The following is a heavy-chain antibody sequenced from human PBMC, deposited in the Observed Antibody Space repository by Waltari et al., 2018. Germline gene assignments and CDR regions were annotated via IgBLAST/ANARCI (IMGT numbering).Heavy chain of an antibody. CDR3: ARGRRGYSYGESDY. J-gene: IGHJ4*02. D-gene: IGHD5-18*01. CDR2: INPNSGNT. Sequence: QVQLVQSGAEVKKPGASVKVSCTASGYTFTSYDIYWVRQATGQGREWKGGINPNSGNTGYAQKFQGSVTITRNTAISTAYMELSSLRSEDTAVYYCARGRRGYSYGESDYWGQGTLVTVSS. V-gene: IGHV1-8*03. CDR1: GYTFTSYD.